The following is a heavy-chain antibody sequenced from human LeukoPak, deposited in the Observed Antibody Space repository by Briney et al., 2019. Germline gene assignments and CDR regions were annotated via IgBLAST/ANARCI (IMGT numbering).Heavy chain of an antibody. D-gene: IGHD2-2*02. Sequence: GGSLRLSCAASGFSFSSYEMNWVRQAPGKGLEWVSYIGSSGSTIYYADSVKGRFTISRDNAKNSLYLQMNSLRAEDTAVYYCARGSNYCSSISCHMNDWGQGTLDTVSS. V-gene: IGHV3-48*03. J-gene: IGHJ4*02. CDR2: IGSSGSTI. CDR1: GFSFSSYE. CDR3: ARGSNYCSSISCHMND.